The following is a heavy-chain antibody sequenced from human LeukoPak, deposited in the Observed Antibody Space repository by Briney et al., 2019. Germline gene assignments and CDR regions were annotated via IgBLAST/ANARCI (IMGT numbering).Heavy chain of an antibody. CDR2: INPNSGGT. Sequence: ASVKVSCKASGYTFTGYYMHWVRQAPGQGLEWMGWINPNSGGTNYAQKFQDRVTMTRDTSISTAYMELTRLRSDDSAVCYCSRSIAGATPIDYWGQGTLVTVSS. CDR1: GYTFTGYY. D-gene: IGHD1-26*01. V-gene: IGHV1-2*02. J-gene: IGHJ4*02. CDR3: SRSIAGATPIDY.